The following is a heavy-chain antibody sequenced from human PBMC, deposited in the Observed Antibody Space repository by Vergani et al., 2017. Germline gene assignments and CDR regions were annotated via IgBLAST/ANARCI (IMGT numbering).Heavy chain of an antibody. V-gene: IGHV4-34*01. CDR1: GGSFSSYY. Sequence: QVQLQQWGAGLLKPSETLSLTCAVYGGSFSSYYWGWIRQPPGKGLEWIGSIYYSGSTYYNPSLKSRVTISVDTSKNQFSLKLSSVTAADTAVYYCARHRGGNYDAFDIWGQGTMVTVSS. D-gene: IGHD4-23*01. CDR2: IYYSGST. CDR3: ARHRGGNYDAFDI. J-gene: IGHJ3*02.